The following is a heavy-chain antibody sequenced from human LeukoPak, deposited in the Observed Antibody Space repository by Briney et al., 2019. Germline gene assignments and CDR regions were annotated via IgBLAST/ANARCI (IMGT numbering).Heavy chain of an antibody. V-gene: IGHV3-11*01. D-gene: IGHD2-2*01. CDR3: ARDRELSCSSTSCLYYYGMDV. CDR1: GLTFSDYY. CDR2: NSSSGSTI. J-gene: IGHJ6*02. Sequence: GGSLRLSCAASGLTFSDYYMSWIRQAPGKGLEWVSYNSSSGSTIYYADSVKGRFTISRDNAKNSLYLQMNSLRAEDTAVYYCARDRELSCSSTSCLYYYGMDVWGQGTTVTVSS.